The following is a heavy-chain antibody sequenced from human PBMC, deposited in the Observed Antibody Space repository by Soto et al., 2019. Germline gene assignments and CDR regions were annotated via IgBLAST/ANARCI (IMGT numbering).Heavy chain of an antibody. V-gene: IGHV3-49*03. CDR1: GFTFGDYT. CDR2: IRSKAYGGTT. CDR3: ARDVASYDYGDFYGMDV. J-gene: IGHJ6*02. D-gene: IGHD4-17*01. Sequence: GGSLRLSCTASGFTFGDYTMAWFRQAPGGGLEWVSFIRSKAYGGTTEYAASVKGRFTISRDDSKSIAYLQMNRLQSEDTAVYYCARDVASYDYGDFYGMDVWGQGTTVTVCS.